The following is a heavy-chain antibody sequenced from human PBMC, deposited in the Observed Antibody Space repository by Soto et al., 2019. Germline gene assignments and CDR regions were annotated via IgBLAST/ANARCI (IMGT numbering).Heavy chain of an antibody. CDR3: TRGSRASSTGTGAH. CDR1: GFTFTTYW. Sequence: PGGSLRLSCAASGFTFTTYWMHWVRQVPGKGLVWVSRINGDGSSTTYADSVKGRFTISRDNAKNTLYLQRNSLRAEDTAVYYCTRGSRASSTGTGAHWGRGTLVTVSS. V-gene: IGHV3-74*01. J-gene: IGHJ4*02. D-gene: IGHD1-1*01. CDR2: INGDGSST.